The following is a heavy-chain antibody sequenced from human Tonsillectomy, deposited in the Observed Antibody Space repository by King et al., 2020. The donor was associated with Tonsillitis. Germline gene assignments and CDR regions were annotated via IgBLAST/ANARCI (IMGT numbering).Heavy chain of an antibody. CDR2: ISSSSSYI. J-gene: IGHJ6*02. Sequence: VQLVESGGGLVKPGGSLRLSCAASGFTFSSYSMNWVRQAPGKGLEGVSSISSSSSYIYYADSVKGRFTISRDNAKNSLYLQMNNLRAEDTAVYYCARVPIVGDTHYYYYGMDVCGQGTTVTVSS. D-gene: IGHD1-26*01. V-gene: IGHV3-21*01. CDR1: GFTFSSYS. CDR3: ARVPIVGDTHYYYYGMDV.